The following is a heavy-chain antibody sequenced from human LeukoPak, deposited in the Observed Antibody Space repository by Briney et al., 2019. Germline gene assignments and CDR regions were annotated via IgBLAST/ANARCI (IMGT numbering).Heavy chain of an antibody. J-gene: IGHJ4*02. CDR1: AYTLTELS. D-gene: IGHD5-18*01. V-gene: IGHV1-24*01. CDR2: FDPEDGET. CDR3: ATGGVDTAMVTGVY. Sequence: ASVKVSCKVSAYTLTELSMHWVRQAPGKGLEWMGGFDPEDGETIYAQKFQGRVTMTEDTSTDTAYMELSSLRSEDTAVYYCATGGVDTAMVTGVYWGQGTLVTVSS.